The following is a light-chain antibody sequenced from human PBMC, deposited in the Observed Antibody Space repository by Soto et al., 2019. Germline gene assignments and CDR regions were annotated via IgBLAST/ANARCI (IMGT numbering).Light chain of an antibody. CDR1: QGISSY. CDR2: AAS. J-gene: IGKJ5*01. V-gene: IGKV1-9*01. CDR3: QQLYSYPRT. Sequence: DIQMTQSPSSLSASFGDRVIITCRASQGISSYLAWYQQKPGKAPKLLIYAASTLQSGVPSRFSGRGSVSEFTLTISSLQPADFATYYCQQLYSYPRTFGQGTRLEI.